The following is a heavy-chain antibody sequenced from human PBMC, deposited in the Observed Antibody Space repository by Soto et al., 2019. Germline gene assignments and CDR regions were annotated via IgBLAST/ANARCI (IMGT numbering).Heavy chain of an antibody. V-gene: IGHV3-23*01. CDR3: AKKEVDFFLMEDAYRCGPFVY. CDR1: GFTFSSYA. J-gene: IGHJ4*02. D-gene: IGHD2-21*01. CDR2: ISGSGGST. Sequence: GGSLRLSCAASGFTFSSYAMSWVRQAPGKGLEWVSAISGSGGSTYYADSVKGRFTISRDNSKNTPYLQMNSLRAEDTAVYYRAKKEVDFFLMEDAYRCGPFVYWGQGTLVTVSS.